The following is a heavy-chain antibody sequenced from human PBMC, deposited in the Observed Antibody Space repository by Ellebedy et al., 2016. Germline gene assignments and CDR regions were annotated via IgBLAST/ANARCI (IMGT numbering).Heavy chain of an antibody. D-gene: IGHD3-10*01. Sequence: GESLKISCAASGFTVSSSYMSWVRQAPGKGPEWISAIVASGERTFYADSVKGRFTISRDNSKNRLYLQMNSLKVEDTATYYCANVGGSGSYYNGYWGLGTLVTVSS. J-gene: IGHJ4*02. CDR3: ANVGGSGSYYNGY. V-gene: IGHV3-23*01. CDR2: IVASGERT. CDR1: GFTVSSSY.